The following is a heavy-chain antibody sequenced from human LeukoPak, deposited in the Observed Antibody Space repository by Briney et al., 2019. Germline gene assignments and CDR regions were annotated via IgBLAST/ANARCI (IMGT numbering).Heavy chain of an antibody. CDR3: ARYLPSDFWSGPSWFDP. J-gene: IGHJ5*02. V-gene: IGHV4-59*01. CDR1: GGSISSYY. D-gene: IGHD3-3*01. Sequence: PSETLSLTCTVSGGSISSYYWSWIRQPPGKGLEWIGYIYYSGSTNYNPSLKSRVTISVDTSKNQFSLKLSSVTAADTAVYYCARYLPSDFWSGPSWFDPWGQGTLVTVSS. CDR2: IYYSGST.